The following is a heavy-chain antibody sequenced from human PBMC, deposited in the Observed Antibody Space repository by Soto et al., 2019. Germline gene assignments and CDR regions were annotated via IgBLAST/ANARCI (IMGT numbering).Heavy chain of an antibody. J-gene: IGHJ5*02. CDR3: ARQRLAAADTIDP. CDR1: GGSVSTSY. V-gene: IGHV4-59*02. D-gene: IGHD6-13*01. CDR2: IYYSGST. Sequence: QMQLQESGPGLVKPSETLSLTCTVSGGSVSTSYWNWIRQPPGKGLEWIGYIYYSGSTNYNPSLKSRVTISVDTSKNQFSLKLSSVTAADTALYYCARQRLAAADTIDPWGPGTLVTVSS.